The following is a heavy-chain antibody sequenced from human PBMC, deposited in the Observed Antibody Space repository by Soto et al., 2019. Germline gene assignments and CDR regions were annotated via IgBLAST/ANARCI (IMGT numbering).Heavy chain of an antibody. CDR3: AKVLSNCGGDCYSEDAFDI. CDR1: GFTFSSYA. J-gene: IGHJ3*02. D-gene: IGHD2-21*02. Sequence: GGSLRLSCAASGFTFSSYAMSWVRQAPGKGLEWVSAISGSGGSTYYADSVKGRFTISRDNSKNTLYLQMNSLRAEDTAVYYCAKVLSNCGGDCYSEDAFDIWGQGTVVTVSS. V-gene: IGHV3-23*01. CDR2: ISGSGGST.